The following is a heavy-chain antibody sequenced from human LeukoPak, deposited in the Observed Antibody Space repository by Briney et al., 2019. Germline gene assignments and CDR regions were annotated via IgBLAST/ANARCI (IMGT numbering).Heavy chain of an antibody. CDR1: GFTFSSYS. J-gene: IGHJ4*02. D-gene: IGHD2-2*01. CDR2: ISSSSSYI. V-gene: IGHV3-21*01. CDR3: AREWYCSSTSCRQFDY. Sequence: KPGGSLRLSCAASGFTFSSYSMNWVRQAPGKGLEWVSSISSSSSYIYYADSVKGRFTISRDNAKNSLYLQMNSPRAEDTAVYYCAREWYCSSTSCRQFDYWGQGTLVTVSS.